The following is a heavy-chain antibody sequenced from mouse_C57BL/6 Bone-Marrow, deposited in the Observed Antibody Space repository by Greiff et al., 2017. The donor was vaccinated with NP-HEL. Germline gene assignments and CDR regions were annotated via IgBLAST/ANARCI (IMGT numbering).Heavy chain of an antibody. Sequence: QVQLQQPGAELVRPGSSVKLSCKASGYTFTSYWMHWVKQRPIQGLEWIGNIDPSDSETHYNQQFKDKATLTVDKSSSTAYMQLSSLTSEDSAVYYCARYGSSSAYWGQGTLVTVSA. CDR3: ARYGSSSAY. CDR1: GYTFTSYW. V-gene: IGHV1-52*01. J-gene: IGHJ3*01. CDR2: IDPSDSET. D-gene: IGHD1-1*01.